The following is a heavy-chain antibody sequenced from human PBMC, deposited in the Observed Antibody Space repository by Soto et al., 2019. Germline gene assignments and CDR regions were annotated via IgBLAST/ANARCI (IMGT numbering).Heavy chain of an antibody. CDR3: ARESEDLTSNFDY. CDR1: GFTFTRYS. CDR2: ISSTTNYI. Sequence: GGALRLFCAASGFTFTRYSMNWVRQAPGKGLEWVSSISSTTNYIYYGDSMKGRFTISRDNAKNSLYLEMNSLRAEDTAVYYCARESEDLTSNFDYWGQVTLVTVSP. V-gene: IGHV3-21*06. D-gene: IGHD7-27*01. J-gene: IGHJ4*02.